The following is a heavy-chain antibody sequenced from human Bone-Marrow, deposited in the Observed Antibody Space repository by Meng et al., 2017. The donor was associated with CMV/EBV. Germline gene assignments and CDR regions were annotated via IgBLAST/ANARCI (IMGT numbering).Heavy chain of an antibody. V-gene: IGHV4-59*01. CDR1: GGSISSYY. CDR2: IYYSGST. CDR3: ASSYSSSWYFDY. D-gene: IGHD6-13*01. Sequence: SETLSLTCAVSGGSISSYYWSWIRQPPGKGLEWIGYIYYSGSTNYNPSLKSRVTISVDTSKNQFSLKLSSVTAADTAVYYCASSYSSSWYFDYWGQGTLVTVSS. J-gene: IGHJ4*02.